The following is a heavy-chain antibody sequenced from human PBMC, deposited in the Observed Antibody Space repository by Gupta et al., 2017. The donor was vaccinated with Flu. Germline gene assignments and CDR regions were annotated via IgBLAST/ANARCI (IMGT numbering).Heavy chain of an antibody. J-gene: IGHJ4*02. CDR3: AKDLSTYYDILTGYTFDY. V-gene: IGHV3-23*01. CDR2: ITGSGGST. Sequence: GKGLEWVSGITGSGGSTYYTDSVKGRFTISRDNSKNTLYLQMNSLRAEDTAVYFCAKDLSTYYDILTGYTFDYWGQGTLVTVSS. D-gene: IGHD3-9*01.